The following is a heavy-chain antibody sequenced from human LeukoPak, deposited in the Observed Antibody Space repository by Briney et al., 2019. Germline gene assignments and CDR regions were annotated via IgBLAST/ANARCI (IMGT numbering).Heavy chain of an antibody. CDR1: GYTFTSYD. V-gene: IGHV1-8*01. CDR3: ARDEVVAAPNYFGMVV. D-gene: IGHD2-15*01. Sequence: ASVKVSCKASGYTFTSYDVNWVRQATGQGLEWMGWMNPSSGNTGLAQKFQGRVTLTRDTSLSTAYMELSNLRSDDTAVYYCARDEVVAAPNYFGMVVWGQGTTVSVSS. CDR2: MNPSSGNT. J-gene: IGHJ6*02.